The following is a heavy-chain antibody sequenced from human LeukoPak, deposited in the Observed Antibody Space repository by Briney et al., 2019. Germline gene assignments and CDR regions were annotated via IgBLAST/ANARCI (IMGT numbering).Heavy chain of an antibody. CDR3: ARDGYSSSSGDAFDI. J-gene: IGHJ3*02. D-gene: IGHD6-6*01. Sequence: PSETLSLTCTVSGGSISSGGYYWSWIRQHPGTGLEWIGYIYYSGSTYYNPSLKSRVIISVDTSKNQFSLKLSSVTAADTAVYYCARDGYSSSSGDAFDIWGQGTMVTVSS. CDR1: GGSISSGGYY. V-gene: IGHV4-31*03. CDR2: IYYSGST.